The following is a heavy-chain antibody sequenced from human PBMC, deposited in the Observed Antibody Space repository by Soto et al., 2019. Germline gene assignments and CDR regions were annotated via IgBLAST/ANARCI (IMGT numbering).Heavy chain of an antibody. CDR2: ISSSSSTI. CDR3: ARDTAGGYWYFDL. J-gene: IGHJ2*01. CDR1: GFTFSSYS. D-gene: IGHD1-26*01. Sequence: GGSLRLSCAASGFTFSSYSMNWVRQAPGKGLEWVSYISSSSSTIYYADSVKGRFTISRDNAKNPLYLQMNSLRDEDTAVYYCARDTAGGYWYFDLWGRGTLVTVSS. V-gene: IGHV3-48*02.